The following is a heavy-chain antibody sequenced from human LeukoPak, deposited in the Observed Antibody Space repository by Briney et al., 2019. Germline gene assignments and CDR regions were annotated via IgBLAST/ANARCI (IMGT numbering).Heavy chain of an antibody. CDR2: ISGSGGST. CDR3: ATLIPDYYDSSGYYGVYYYYGMDV. V-gene: IGHV3-23*01. D-gene: IGHD3-22*01. Sequence: PGGSLRLSCAASGFTFSSYAMSWVRQAPGKGLEWVSAISGSGGSTYYADSVKGRFTISRDNSKNTLYLQMNSLRAEDTAVYYCATLIPDYYDSSGYYGVYYYYGMDVWGQGTTVTVSS. CDR1: GFTFSSYA. J-gene: IGHJ6*02.